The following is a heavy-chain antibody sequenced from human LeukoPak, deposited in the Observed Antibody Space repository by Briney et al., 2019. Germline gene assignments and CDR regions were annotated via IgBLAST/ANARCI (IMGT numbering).Heavy chain of an antibody. CDR2: ISNYNGNT. J-gene: IGHJ4*02. V-gene: IGHV1-18*01. CDR3: ARGSNYYGNGGYYRH. D-gene: IGHD3-22*01. CDR1: GYTFATYG. Sequence: ASVRVSCKASGYTFATYGINWVRQAPGQGLEWMGWISNYNGNTKYAQKVQGRVTMTTDTSTSTAYMELRSLRSDDTAVYYCARGSNYYGNGGYYRHWGQGTLVTVSS.